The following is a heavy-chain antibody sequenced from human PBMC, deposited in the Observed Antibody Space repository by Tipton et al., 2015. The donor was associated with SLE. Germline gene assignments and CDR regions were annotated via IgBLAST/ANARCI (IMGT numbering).Heavy chain of an antibody. CDR3: ARVGLVAPAAISSGVDY. Sequence: TLSLTCTVSGGSISSSSYYWGWIRQPPGKGLEWIGSIYYSGSTYYSPSLKSRVTISVDTSKNQFSLNLSSVTAADTAVYYCARVGLVAPAAISSGVDYWGQGTLVTVSS. D-gene: IGHD2-2*02. V-gene: IGHV4-39*07. CDR1: GGSISSSSYY. CDR2: IYYSGST. J-gene: IGHJ4*02.